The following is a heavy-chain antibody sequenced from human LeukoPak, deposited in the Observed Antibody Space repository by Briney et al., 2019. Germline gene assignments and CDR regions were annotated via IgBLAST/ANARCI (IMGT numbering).Heavy chain of an antibody. V-gene: IGHV3-30*18. Sequence: GGSLRLSCAASGFTFSSYAMSWVRQAPGKGLEWVAVISYDGSNKYYADSVKGRFTISRDNSKNMVYLQMNSLRAEDTAVYYCAKDPHSYYSSGWYFDYWGQGTLVTVSS. CDR2: ISYDGSNK. CDR3: AKDPHSYYSSGWYFDY. J-gene: IGHJ4*02. CDR1: GFTFSSYA. D-gene: IGHD6-19*01.